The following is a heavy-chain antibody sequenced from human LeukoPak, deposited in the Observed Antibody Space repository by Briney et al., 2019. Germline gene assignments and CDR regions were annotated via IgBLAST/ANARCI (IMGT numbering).Heavy chain of an antibody. CDR1: GGSISSYY. CDR3: ARGDGWMGSVGGMDV. Sequence: SETLSLTCTVSGGSISSYYWSWIRQPPGKGLEWIGYIYYSGSTNYNPSLKSRVTISIDTSKNQFSLKLSSVTAADTAVYYCARGDGWMGSVGGMDVWGQGTTVTVSS. J-gene: IGHJ6*02. V-gene: IGHV4-59*01. D-gene: IGHD5/OR15-5a*01. CDR2: IYYSGST.